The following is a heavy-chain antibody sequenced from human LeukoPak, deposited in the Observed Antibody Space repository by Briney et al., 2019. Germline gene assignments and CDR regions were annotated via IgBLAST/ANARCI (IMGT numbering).Heavy chain of an antibody. V-gene: IGHV1-2*06. Sequence: ASVKVSCKASGYTFTGYYMHWVRQAPGQGLEWMGRIKASSGGTNYAQKFRGRVTMRRDTTINTAYMELSGLRSDDTAVYYCARHSGYGFDIWGQGTMVTVSS. D-gene: IGHD5-12*01. CDR1: GYTFTGYY. J-gene: IGHJ3*02. CDR3: ARHSGYGFDI. CDR2: IKASSGGT.